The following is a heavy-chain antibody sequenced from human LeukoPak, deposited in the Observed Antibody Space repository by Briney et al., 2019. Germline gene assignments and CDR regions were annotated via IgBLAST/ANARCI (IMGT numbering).Heavy chain of an antibody. CDR1: GGSISSSSYY. V-gene: IGHV4-39*07. J-gene: IGHJ1*01. CDR3: ARGDYGGNSAAFQH. CDR2: IYYTGST. D-gene: IGHD4-23*01. Sequence: SETLSLTCTVSGGSISSSSYYWGWIRQPPGKGLEWIGSIYYTGSTDYNPSLKSRVSISADTSKNQFSLNLRSVTAADTAVYYCARGDYGGNSAAFQHWGQGTLVSVSS.